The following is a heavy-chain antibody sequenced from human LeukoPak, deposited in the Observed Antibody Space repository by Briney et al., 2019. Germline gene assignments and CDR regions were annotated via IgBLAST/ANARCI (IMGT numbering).Heavy chain of an antibody. CDR2: IKQTGSEK. V-gene: IGHV3-7*01. CDR3: VRIRYFYDSSDYYHPSYFDY. J-gene: IGHJ4*02. Sequence: GGSLRLSCAASGFTFSNFWMSWVRQAPGKGLEWVANIKQTGSEKYYVDSVKGRFTISRDNAKNSLYLQMNSLRAEDTAVYYCVRIRYFYDSSDYYHPSYFDYWGQGTLVAVSS. D-gene: IGHD3-22*01. CDR1: GFTFSNFW.